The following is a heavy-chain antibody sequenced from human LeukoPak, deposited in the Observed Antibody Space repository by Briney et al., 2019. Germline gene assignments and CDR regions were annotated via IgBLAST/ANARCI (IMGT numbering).Heavy chain of an antibody. Sequence: PGGSLRLSCAASGFTLTNYAMSWVHQAPGKGLEWVSTISSGGGSIYYADSVKGRFTISRDNSKNTLYLQMNSLRAEDTAVYYCAKIGYPDYWGQGTLATVSS. V-gene: IGHV3-23*01. J-gene: IGHJ4*02. CDR2: ISSGGGSI. CDR1: GFTLTNYA. D-gene: IGHD6-13*01. CDR3: AKIGYPDY.